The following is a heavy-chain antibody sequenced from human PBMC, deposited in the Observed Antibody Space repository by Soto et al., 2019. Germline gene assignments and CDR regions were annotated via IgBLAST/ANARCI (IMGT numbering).Heavy chain of an antibody. V-gene: IGHV2-26*01. CDR3: ARIRSIVGAHYFDY. D-gene: IGHD1-26*01. CDR2: IFSNDEK. CDR1: GFSLSNARMG. Sequence: SGPTLVNPTETLTLTCTVSGFSLSNARMGVSWIRQPPGKALEWLAHIFSNDEKSYSTSLKSRLTISKDTSKSQVVLTMTNMDPVDTATYYCARIRSIVGAHYFDYWGQGTLVTVSS. J-gene: IGHJ4*02.